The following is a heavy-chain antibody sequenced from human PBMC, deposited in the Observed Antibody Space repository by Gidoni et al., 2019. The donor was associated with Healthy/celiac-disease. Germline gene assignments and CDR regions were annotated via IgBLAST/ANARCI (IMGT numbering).Heavy chain of an antibody. CDR2: IRINGGST. D-gene: IGHD3-10*01. CDR1: GFTFSSSA. Sequence: EVQLVESGGGLVQPGGSLRLPCSASGFTFSSSATHWVRQAPGKGLEYVSAIRINGGSTYYADSVKGRFTISRDNSKNPLYLQMSSLRAEDTAVYYCVKDLGGTMVRGVPNWFDPWGQGTLVTVSS. CDR3: VKDLGGTMVRGVPNWFDP. J-gene: IGHJ5*02. V-gene: IGHV3-64D*06.